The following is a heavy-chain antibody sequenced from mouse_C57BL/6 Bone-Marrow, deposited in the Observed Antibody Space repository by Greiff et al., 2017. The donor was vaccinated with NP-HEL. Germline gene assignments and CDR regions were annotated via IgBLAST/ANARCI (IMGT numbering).Heavy chain of an antibody. V-gene: IGHV1-64*01. Sequence: VKLKQPGAELVKPGASVKLSCKASGYTFTSYWMHWVKQRPGQGLEWIGMIHPNSGSTNYNEKFKSKATLTVDKSSSTAYMQLSSLTSEDSAVYYCARYQFITTVVATPYWYFDVWGTGTTVTVSS. CDR1: GYTFTSYW. CDR2: IHPNSGST. D-gene: IGHD1-1*01. CDR3: ARYQFITTVVATPYWYFDV. J-gene: IGHJ1*03.